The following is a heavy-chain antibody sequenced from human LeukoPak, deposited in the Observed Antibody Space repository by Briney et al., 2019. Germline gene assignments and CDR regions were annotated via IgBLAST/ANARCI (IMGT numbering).Heavy chain of an antibody. CDR3: ARDIVGKVERRDYGMDV. J-gene: IGHJ6*04. V-gene: IGHV1-3*01. D-gene: IGHD1-1*01. CDR2: INAGNGNT. Sequence: ASVKVSCMASGYTFTSYAMHWVRQAPGQRLEWMGWINAGNGNTKYSQKFQGRVTITRDTSASTAYMELSSLRSEDTAVYYCARDIVGKVERRDYGMDVWGKGTTVTVSS. CDR1: GYTFTSYA.